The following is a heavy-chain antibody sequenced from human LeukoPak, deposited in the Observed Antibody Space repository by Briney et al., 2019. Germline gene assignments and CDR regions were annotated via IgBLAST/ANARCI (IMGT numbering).Heavy chain of an antibody. CDR3: ARKNDFDI. D-gene: IGHD2/OR15-2a*01. Sequence: KPSETLSLTCTVSGGSISSDHWNWTRQPPGKGLEWIGCIYYSGSTYYNPSLKSRVTISVDMSKSQFSLRLTSVTAADTAVYYCARKNDFDIWGQGTLVTVSS. CDR1: GGSISSDH. CDR2: IYYSGST. V-gene: IGHV4-59*01. J-gene: IGHJ3*02.